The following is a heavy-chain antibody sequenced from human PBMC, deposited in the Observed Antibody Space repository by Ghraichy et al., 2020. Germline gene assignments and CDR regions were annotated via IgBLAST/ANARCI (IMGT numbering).Heavy chain of an antibody. CDR3: ASVLEAPAAWSGSDC. CDR2: ISYDGNNT. D-gene: IGHD3-3*01. Sequence: GGSLRLSCAASGFTFSSYDMHWVRQAPGKGLEWVAVISYDGNNTYYADSVKGRFTISRDNSKNTLYLQMNSLRAEDAAVYYCASVLEAPAAWSGSDCWGQGTLVTVSS. V-gene: IGHV3-30-3*01. J-gene: IGHJ4*02. CDR1: GFTFSSYD.